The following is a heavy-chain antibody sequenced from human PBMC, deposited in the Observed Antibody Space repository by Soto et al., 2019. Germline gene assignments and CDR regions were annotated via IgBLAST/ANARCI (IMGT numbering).Heavy chain of an antibody. V-gene: IGHV1-2*04. CDR2: INPNSGGT. Sequence: ASVKVSCKASGYTFTGYYMHWVRQAPGQGLEWMGWINPNSGGTNYAQKFQGWVTMTRDTSISTAYMELSRLRSDDTAVYYCARERSDDILTGYYKAYYYYGMDVWGQGTXVTVSS. D-gene: IGHD3-9*01. J-gene: IGHJ6*02. CDR1: GYTFTGYY. CDR3: ARERSDDILTGYYKAYYYYGMDV.